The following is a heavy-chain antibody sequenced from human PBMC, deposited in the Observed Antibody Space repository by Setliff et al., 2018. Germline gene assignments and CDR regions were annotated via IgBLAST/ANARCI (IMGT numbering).Heavy chain of an antibody. V-gene: IGHV4-34*01. CDR1: GGSFSDFY. J-gene: IGHJ4*02. D-gene: IGHD2-15*01. Sequence: SETLSLTCAVYGGSFSDFYWIWIRQPPGEGLEWIGEITHRRVTTYNPSLRGRVTMSVDTSNKRFSLNLTSVTAADTAVYYCATSGFCGAGSCYSFDDWGQGALVTVSS. CDR3: ATSGFCGAGSCYSFDD. CDR2: ITHRRVT.